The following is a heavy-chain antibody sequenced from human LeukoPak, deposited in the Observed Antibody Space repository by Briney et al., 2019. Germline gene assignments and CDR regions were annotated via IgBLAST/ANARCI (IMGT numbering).Heavy chain of an antibody. CDR1: GYTFTSYY. V-gene: IGHV1-46*01. J-gene: IGHJ5*02. CDR2: INPSGGST. CDR3: ARTTGGGPMVRGVISWFDP. Sequence: GASVKVSCKASGYTFTSYYMHWVRQAPGQGLEWMGIINPSGGSTSYAQKFQGRVTMTRDTSTSTVYMELSSLRSEDTAVYYCARTTGGGPMVRGVISWFDPWGQGTLVTVSS. D-gene: IGHD3-10*01.